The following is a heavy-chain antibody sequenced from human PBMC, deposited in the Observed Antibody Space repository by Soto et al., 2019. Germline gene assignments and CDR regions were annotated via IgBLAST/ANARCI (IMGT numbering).Heavy chain of an antibody. Sequence: EEQLVESGGGLVQPGGSLRLSCAASGFSFSSYWMTWVRQAPGKGLEWVANIKRDGSGGSYLDSVRGRCTVSRDNVRNSLYLQMDSLRAEDTALYYCARDVSPVSSSTLYLDAFDIWGQGTMGTVSS. V-gene: IGHV3-7*05. CDR2: IKRDGSGG. D-gene: IGHD2-2*01. J-gene: IGHJ3*02. CDR1: GFSFSSYW. CDR3: ARDVSPVSSSTLYLDAFDI.